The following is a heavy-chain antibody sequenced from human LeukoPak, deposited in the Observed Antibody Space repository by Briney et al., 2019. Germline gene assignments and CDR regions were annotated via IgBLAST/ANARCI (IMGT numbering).Heavy chain of an antibody. J-gene: IGHJ4*02. CDR1: GFTFSSYG. Sequence: GRSLRLSCAASGFTFSSYGMHWVRQAPGKGLEWVAVIWYDGSNKYYADSVKGRFTISRDNSKNTLYLQMNSLRAEDTAVYHCAREYSWTAFDYWGQGTLVTVSS. V-gene: IGHV3-33*01. CDR3: AREYSWTAFDY. CDR2: IWYDGSNK. D-gene: IGHD1-1*01.